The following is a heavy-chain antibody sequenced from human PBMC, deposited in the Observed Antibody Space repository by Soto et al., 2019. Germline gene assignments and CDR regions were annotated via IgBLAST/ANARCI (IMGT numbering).Heavy chain of an antibody. CDR2: IYSGGST. V-gene: IGHV3-53*01. CDR1: GFTVSSNY. Sequence: PGGSLRLSCAASGFTVSSNYMSWVRQAPGKGLEWVSVIYSGGSTYYADSVKGRFTISRDNSKNTLYLQMNSLRAEDTAVYYCASSTGSFSGSYSLWYYYYGMDVWGQGTTVTVSS. J-gene: IGHJ6*02. CDR3: ASSTGSFSGSYSLWYYYYGMDV. D-gene: IGHD1-26*01.